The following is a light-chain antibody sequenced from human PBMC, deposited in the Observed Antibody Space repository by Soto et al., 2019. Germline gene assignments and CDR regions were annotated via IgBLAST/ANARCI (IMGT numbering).Light chain of an antibody. V-gene: IGLV2-14*01. CDR1: SSDVGGYNH. J-gene: IGLJ3*02. Sequence: QSALTQPASVSGSPGQSITISCTGTSSDVGGYNHVSWYQQHPGKAPKLIIYEVRNRPSGVSNRLSGSKSGNTASLTISGLQADDEAYYYCCSYTSSSIRVFGGGTKVTVL. CDR2: EVR. CDR3: CSYTSSSIRV.